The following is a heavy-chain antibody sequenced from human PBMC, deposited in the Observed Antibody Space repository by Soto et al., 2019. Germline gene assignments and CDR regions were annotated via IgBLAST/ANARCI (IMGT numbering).Heavy chain of an antibody. D-gene: IGHD2-15*01. J-gene: IGHJ6*03. Sequence: EVKLVESGGGLVQPGGSLRLSCAASGFTFSNYWMYWVRQAPGQGLVWVSRINSDGSVSRYADSVKGRLTISRDNVKNTLYLQMNSLRVEDTAVYYCARGDCVGGSCYSLAGSFYYYMDVWGKGPTVTVFS. CDR1: GFTFSNYW. CDR3: ARGDCVGGSCYSLAGSFYYYMDV. CDR2: INSDGSVS. V-gene: IGHV3-74*01.